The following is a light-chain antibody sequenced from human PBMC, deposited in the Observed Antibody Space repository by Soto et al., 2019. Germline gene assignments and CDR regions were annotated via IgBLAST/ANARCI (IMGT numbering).Light chain of an antibody. CDR3: QQYGSSPGT. V-gene: IGKV3-20*01. Sequence: EIVLTQSPGTLSLSPRERATLSCRASQSVSSSYLAWYQQKPGQAPRLLIYGASIRATGIPDRFSGSGSGTDFTLTISRLEPEDFAVYYCQQYGSSPGTFGQGTKVDIK. CDR1: QSVSSSY. J-gene: IGKJ1*01. CDR2: GAS.